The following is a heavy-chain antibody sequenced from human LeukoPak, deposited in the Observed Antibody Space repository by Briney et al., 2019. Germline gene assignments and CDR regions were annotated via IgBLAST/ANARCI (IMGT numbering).Heavy chain of an antibody. D-gene: IGHD6-19*01. CDR3: ARRSGIAVAGAFDY. V-gene: IGHV3-23*01. J-gene: IGHJ4*02. Sequence: GGSLRLSCAASGFTFSSYEMNWVRQAPGKGLEWVSGISGSTYYADSVKGRFTISRDNSKNTLYLQMNSLRAEDTAVYYCARRSGIAVAGAFDYWGQGTLVTVSS. CDR1: GFTFSSYE. CDR2: ISGST.